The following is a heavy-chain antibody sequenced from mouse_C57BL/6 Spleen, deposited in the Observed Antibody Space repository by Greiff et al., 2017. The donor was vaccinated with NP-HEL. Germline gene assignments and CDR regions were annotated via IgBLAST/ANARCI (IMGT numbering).Heavy chain of an antibody. CDR2: INPGSGGT. V-gene: IGHV1-54*01. CDR3: ARRDRYDPFDY. D-gene: IGHD3-3*01. J-gene: IGHJ2*01. CDR1: GYAFTNYL. Sequence: VQLQQSGAELVRPGTSVKVSCKASGYAFTNYLIEWVKQRPGQGLEWIGVINPGSGGTNYNEKFKGKATLTADKSSSTAYMQLSSLTSEDSAVYFCARRDRYDPFDYWGQGTTLTVSS.